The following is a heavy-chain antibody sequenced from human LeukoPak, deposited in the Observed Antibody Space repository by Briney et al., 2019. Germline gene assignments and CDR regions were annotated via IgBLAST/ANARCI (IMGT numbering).Heavy chain of an antibody. CDR3: ARDPVAGDWFDP. V-gene: IGHV4-30-2*01. CDR1: GGSISSGGYS. Sequence: SETLSLTCAVSGGSISSGGYSWSWIRQPPGKGLEWIGYISHSGSTYYNPSLKSRVTISVDRSKNQFSLELTSVTAADTAVYYCARDPVAGDWFDPWGQGTLVTVSS. CDR2: ISHSGST. D-gene: IGHD6-19*01. J-gene: IGHJ5*02.